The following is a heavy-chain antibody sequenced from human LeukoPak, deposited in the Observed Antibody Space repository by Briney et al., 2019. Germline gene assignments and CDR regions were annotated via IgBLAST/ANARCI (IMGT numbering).Heavy chain of an antibody. CDR3: ARDEEVREYSGYDSSLAFDI. V-gene: IGHV1-2*02. J-gene: IGHJ3*02. CDR2: INPNSGGT. D-gene: IGHD5-12*01. CDR1: GYTFTSYG. Sequence: ASVKGSCKASGYTFTSYGISWVRQAPGQGLEWMGWINPNSGGTNYAQKFQGRVTMTRDTSISTAYMELSRLRSDDTAVYYCARDEEVREYSGYDSSLAFDIWGQGTMVTVSS.